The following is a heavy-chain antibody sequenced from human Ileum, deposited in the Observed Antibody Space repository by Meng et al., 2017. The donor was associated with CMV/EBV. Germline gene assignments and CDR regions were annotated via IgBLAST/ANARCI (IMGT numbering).Heavy chain of an antibody. CDR2: ITHSGRT. D-gene: IGHD3-10*01. J-gene: IGHJ4*02. CDR3: ARGLASGWPDY. Sequence: VQLSQWGAGLLKPSETLSLHCAVFGGSFTGYYWSWFRQSPGKGLEWIGEITHSGRTSYNLSLKSRVAISVDMSKYQFSLKLTSVTAADTAIYYCARGLASGWPDYWGQGTLVTVSS. V-gene: IGHV4-34*01. CDR1: GGSFTGYY.